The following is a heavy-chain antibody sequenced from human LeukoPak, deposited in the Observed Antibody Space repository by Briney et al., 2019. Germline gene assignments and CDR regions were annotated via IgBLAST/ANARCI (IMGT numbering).Heavy chain of an antibody. CDR2: INPNSGGT. D-gene: IGHD2-2*01. Sequence: ASVKVSCKASGYTFTGYYMHWVRQAPGQGLEWMGWINPNSGGTNYAQKFQGRATMTRDTSISTAYMELSRLRSDDTAVYYCARDGVGIVVVPAEDWFDPWGQGTLVTVSS. V-gene: IGHV1-2*02. CDR1: GYTFTGYY. CDR3: ARDGVGIVVVPAEDWFDP. J-gene: IGHJ5*02.